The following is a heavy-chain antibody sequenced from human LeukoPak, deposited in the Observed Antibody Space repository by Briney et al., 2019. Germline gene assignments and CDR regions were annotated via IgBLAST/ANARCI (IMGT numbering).Heavy chain of an antibody. CDR3: AKSLYGGCDY. CDR2: VNGNGGST. V-gene: IGHV3-23*01. CDR1: GFSFSTYA. Sequence: GGSLRLSCAASGFSFSTYAMSWVRQAPVKGLEWVSGVNGNGGSTSYADSVKGRFTIFRDNSKNTVYLQMNSLRVEDTAVYYCAKSLYGGCDYWGQGTVVTVSS. J-gene: IGHJ4*02. D-gene: IGHD3-16*02.